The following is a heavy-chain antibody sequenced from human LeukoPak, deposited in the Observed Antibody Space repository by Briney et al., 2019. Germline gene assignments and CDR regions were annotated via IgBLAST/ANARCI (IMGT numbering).Heavy chain of an antibody. CDR1: GGSFSSYY. CDR3: ARDGTVATNWFDP. CDR2: IKSSGSS. V-gene: IGHV4-59*01. J-gene: IGHJ5*02. D-gene: IGHD5-12*01. Sequence: SETLSLTCTVSGGSFSSYYWSWIRQPPGKGLEWIGYIKSSGSSNYNPSLKSRVTISMDTSKNQFSLRLNSVTAADTAVYYCARDGTVATNWFDPWGQGTLVTVSS.